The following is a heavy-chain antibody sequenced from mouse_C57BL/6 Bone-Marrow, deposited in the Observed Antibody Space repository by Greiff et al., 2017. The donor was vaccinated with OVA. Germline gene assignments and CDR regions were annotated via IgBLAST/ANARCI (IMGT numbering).Heavy chain of an antibody. CDR3: TRDRWLLSFDY. D-gene: IGHD2-3*01. Sequence: EVKLMESGEGLVKPGGSLKLSCAASGFTFSSYAMSWVRQTPEKRLEWVAYISSGGDSIYYADTVKGRFTISRDNARNTLYLQMSSLKSEDTAMYYCTRDRWLLSFDYWGQGTTLTVSS. CDR2: ISSGGDSI. V-gene: IGHV5-9-1*02. CDR1: GFTFSSYA. J-gene: IGHJ2*01.